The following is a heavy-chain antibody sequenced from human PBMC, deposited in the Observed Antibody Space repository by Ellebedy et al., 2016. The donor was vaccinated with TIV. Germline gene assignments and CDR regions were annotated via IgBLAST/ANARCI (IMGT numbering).Heavy chain of an antibody. CDR3: ARAVGYSSSSVYYYYYMDV. Sequence: ASVKVSXKASGYTFTSYYMHWVRQAPGQGLEWMGIINPSGGSTSYAQKFQGRVTMTRDTSTSTVYMELSSLRSEDTAVYYCARAVGYSSSSVYYYYYMDVWGKGTTVTVSS. D-gene: IGHD6-6*01. V-gene: IGHV1-46*01. CDR1: GYTFTSYY. CDR2: INPSGGST. J-gene: IGHJ6*03.